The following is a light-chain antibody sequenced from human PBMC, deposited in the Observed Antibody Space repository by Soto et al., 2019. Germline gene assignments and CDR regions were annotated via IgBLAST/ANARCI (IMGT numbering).Light chain of an antibody. V-gene: IGLV2-23*01. CDR3: CSYAGSSTLV. J-gene: IGLJ2*01. Sequence: QSALTQPASVSGSPGQSITISCTGTSSDVGSYNVVSWYQQHPGKAPKLMIYEDSKRPSGVSNRFSGSKSGNTASLTISGLQDEDEDDYYCCSYAGSSTLVFGGGTQLTVL. CDR1: SSDVGSYNV. CDR2: EDS.